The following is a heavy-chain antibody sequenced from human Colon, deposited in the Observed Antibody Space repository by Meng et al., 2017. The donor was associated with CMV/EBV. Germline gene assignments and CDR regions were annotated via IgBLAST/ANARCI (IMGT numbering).Heavy chain of an antibody. Sequence: ASVKVSCKASGYTFTGYYMHWVRQAPGPGLEWMGWINPNSGGTNYAQKFQGRVTMPRDPSISTAYMELSRLRSDDTAVYYCARNLPPTSCLDYWGQGTLVTVSS. CDR1: GYTFTGYY. J-gene: IGHJ4*02. D-gene: IGHD2-2*01. CDR3: ARNLPPTSCLDY. V-gene: IGHV1-2*02. CDR2: INPNSGGT.